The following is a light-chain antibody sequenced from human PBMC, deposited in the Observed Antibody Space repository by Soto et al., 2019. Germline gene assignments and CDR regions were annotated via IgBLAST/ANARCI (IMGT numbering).Light chain of an antibody. CDR3: QQYGSSSWT. CDR1: QSVSSSY. V-gene: IGKV3-20*01. Sequence: EIVLTQSPGTLCLSPGERATLSCRASQSVSSSYLAWYQHKPGQAPRLLIYCASSRATGISDRFSGSGSGTDFTLTISRLEPEDFAVYYCQQYGSSSWTFGQGTKVDIK. CDR2: CAS. J-gene: IGKJ1*01.